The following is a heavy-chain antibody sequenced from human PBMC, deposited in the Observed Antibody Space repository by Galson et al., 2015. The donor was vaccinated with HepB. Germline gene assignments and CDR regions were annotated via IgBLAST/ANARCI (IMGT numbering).Heavy chain of an antibody. J-gene: IGHJ4*01. Sequence: ETLSLTCAVYGGSFSGYYWSWIRQPPGKGLEWIGEINHSGSTNYNPSLKSRVTISIATSKNQFSLKLSSVAAADTSVYYCARNQYYGSGTPGFGFLDFWGQEPWSPSPQ. CDR1: GGSFSGYY. V-gene: IGHV4-34*01. CDR3: ARNQYYGSGTPGFGFLDF. CDR2: INHSGST. D-gene: IGHD3-10*01.